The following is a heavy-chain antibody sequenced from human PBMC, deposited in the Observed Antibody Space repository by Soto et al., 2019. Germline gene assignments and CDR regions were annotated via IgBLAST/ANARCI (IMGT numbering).Heavy chain of an antibody. V-gene: IGHV1-8*01. Sequence: ASVKVSCKASGYTFTSYDINWVRQATGQGLEWMGWMNPNSGNTGYAQKFQGRVTMTRNTSISTAYMELSSLRSEDTAVYYCARGPYYDFWSGYPNDAFDIWGQGTMVTVS. CDR3: ARGPYYDFWSGYPNDAFDI. CDR2: MNPNSGNT. J-gene: IGHJ3*02. CDR1: GYTFTSYD. D-gene: IGHD3-3*01.